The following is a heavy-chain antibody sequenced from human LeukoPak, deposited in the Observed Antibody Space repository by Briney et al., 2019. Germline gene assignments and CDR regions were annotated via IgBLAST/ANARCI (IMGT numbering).Heavy chain of an antibody. CDR3: ASSPRGIVGAPQLDFDY. Sequence: GASVKVSCKASGYTFTSCGISWVRQAPGQGLEWMGWISAYNGNTNYAQKLQGRVTMTTDTSTSTAYMELRSLRSDDTAVYYCASSPRGIVGAPQLDFDYWGQGTLVTVSS. J-gene: IGHJ4*02. CDR1: GYTFTSCG. V-gene: IGHV1-18*01. D-gene: IGHD1-26*01. CDR2: ISAYNGNT.